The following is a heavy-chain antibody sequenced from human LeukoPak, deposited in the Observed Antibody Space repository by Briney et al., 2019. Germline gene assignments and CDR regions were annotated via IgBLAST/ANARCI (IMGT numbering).Heavy chain of an antibody. CDR3: AREDYGGNSEYFQH. CDR2: INHSGST. D-gene: IGHD4-23*01. CDR1: GGSFSGYY. V-gene: IGHV4-34*01. Sequence: SETLSLTCAVYGGSFSGYYWSWIRQPPGKGLEWVGEINHSGSTNYNPSLKSRVTISVDTSKNQFSLKLSSVTAADTAVYYCAREDYGGNSEYFQHWGQGTLVTVSS. J-gene: IGHJ1*01.